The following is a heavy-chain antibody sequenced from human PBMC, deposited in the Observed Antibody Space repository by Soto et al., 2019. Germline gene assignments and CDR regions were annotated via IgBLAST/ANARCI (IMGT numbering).Heavy chain of an antibody. CDR3: ARVNFGMVDILTGYDHNWFAP. V-gene: IGHV1-18*01. D-gene: IGHD3-9*01. CDR1: GYTFTSYG. J-gene: IGHJ5*02. CDR2: ISAYNGNT. Sequence: ASVKVSCKASGYTFTSYGISWVRQAPGQGLEWMGRISAYNGNTNYAQKLQGRVTMTTDTSTSTAYMELRSLRSDDTAVYYCARVNFGMVDILTGYDHNWFAPWGQGTLVTVSS.